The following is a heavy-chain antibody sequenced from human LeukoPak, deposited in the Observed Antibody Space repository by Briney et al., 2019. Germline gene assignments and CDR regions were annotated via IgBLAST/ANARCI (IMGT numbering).Heavy chain of an antibody. V-gene: IGHV3-48*01. J-gene: IGHJ4*02. CDR2: IGSSDTTI. Sequence: GGSLRLSCAASGFTFSTYSMNWVRQAPGKGLEWVSYIGSSDTTIYYADSVKGRFTISGDNAKNSLYLQMNSLRAEDAAVYYCARAVAGLRHFDYWGQGTLVTVSS. CDR1: GFTFSTYS. D-gene: IGHD6-19*01. CDR3: ARAVAGLRHFDY.